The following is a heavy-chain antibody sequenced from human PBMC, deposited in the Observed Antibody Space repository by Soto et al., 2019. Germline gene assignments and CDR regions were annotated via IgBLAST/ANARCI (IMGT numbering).Heavy chain of an antibody. J-gene: IGHJ4*02. CDR2: ISYDGSNK. D-gene: IGHD6-13*01. CDR3: AKEGPHSYGSSWALDY. V-gene: IGHV3-30*18. Sequence: QVQLVESGGGVVQPGRSLRLSCAASGFTFSSYGMHWVRQAPGKGLEWVAVISYDGSNKYYADSVKGRFTISRDNSKNTLYLQMNSLRAEDTAVYYCAKEGPHSYGSSWALDYWGQGTLVTVSS. CDR1: GFTFSSYG.